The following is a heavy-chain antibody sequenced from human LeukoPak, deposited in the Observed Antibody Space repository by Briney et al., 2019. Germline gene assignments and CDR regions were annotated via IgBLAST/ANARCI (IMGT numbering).Heavy chain of an antibody. V-gene: IGHV3-74*01. Sequence: SGGSLRLSCAASGFTFSSYWMHWVRQAPGKGLVWVSRINSDGSSTSYADSVKGRFTISRDNAKNTLYLQMNSLRAEDTAVYYCAKETRGYYFDYWGQGTLVTVSS. J-gene: IGHJ4*02. CDR3: AKETRGYYFDY. CDR2: INSDGSST. CDR1: GFTFSSYW. D-gene: IGHD4-23*01.